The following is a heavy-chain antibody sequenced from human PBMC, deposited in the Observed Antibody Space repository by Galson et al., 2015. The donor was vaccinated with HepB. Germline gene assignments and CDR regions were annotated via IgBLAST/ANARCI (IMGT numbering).Heavy chain of an antibody. CDR3: ARVGDYGLFSH. Sequence: SLRLSCAASGFTFSSFWMHWVRQAPGKGLVWVSRIDPDGTRTDYADSVKGRFTISRDNAKNMVYLQMSSLRAEDTAFYYCARVGDYGLFSHWGQGTLVPVSS. CDR2: IDPDGTRT. J-gene: IGHJ1*01. CDR1: GFTFSSFW. D-gene: IGHD4-17*01. V-gene: IGHV3-74*01.